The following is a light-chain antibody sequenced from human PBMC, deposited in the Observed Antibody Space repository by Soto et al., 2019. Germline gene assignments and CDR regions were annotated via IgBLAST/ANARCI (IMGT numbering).Light chain of an antibody. J-gene: IGKJ1*01. CDR2: DAS. Sequence: DVQKPESPSTLSSSVGDRVTSTCRASQSISSWLAWYQQKPGKAPKLLIYDASSLESGVTSRFSGSGSGTDFTLTISSLQHDDFATYYCPQYNSYQWTFVQGTKVEIK. CDR1: QSISSW. V-gene: IGKV1-5*01. CDR3: PQYNSYQWT.